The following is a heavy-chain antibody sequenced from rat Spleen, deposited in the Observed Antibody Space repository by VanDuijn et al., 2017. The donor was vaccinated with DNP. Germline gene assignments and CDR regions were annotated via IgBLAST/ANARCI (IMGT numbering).Heavy chain of an antibody. J-gene: IGHJ2*01. D-gene: IGHD5-1*01. V-gene: IGHV5-27*01. CDR3: TTDTSHWERGAFDY. Sequence: EVQLVESGGGLVQPGRSLKLSCAASGFTFSDYYMAWVRQAPTKGLEWVAYISTAGGITYYRDSVKGRFTISRDNAQSTLYLQMDSLRSEDTATYYCTTDTSHWERGAFDYWGQGVMVTVSS. CDR1: GFTFSDYY. CDR2: ISTAGGIT.